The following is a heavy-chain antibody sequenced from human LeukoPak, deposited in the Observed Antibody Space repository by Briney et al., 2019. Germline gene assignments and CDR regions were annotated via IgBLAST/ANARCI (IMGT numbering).Heavy chain of an antibody. Sequence: GGSLRLSCAASGFTFSNAWMSWVRQAPGKGLEWVGRIKSKTDGGTTDYAAPVKVRFTISRDDSKNTLYLQMNSLKTEDTAVYYCTTALTAPLRFLEWLFIGFDPWGQGTLVTVSS. D-gene: IGHD3-3*01. V-gene: IGHV3-15*01. CDR1: GFTFSNAW. CDR3: TTALTAPLRFLEWLFIGFDP. CDR2: IKSKTDGGTT. J-gene: IGHJ5*02.